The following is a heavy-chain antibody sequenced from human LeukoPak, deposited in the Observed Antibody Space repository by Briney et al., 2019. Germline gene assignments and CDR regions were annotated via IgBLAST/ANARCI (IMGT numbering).Heavy chain of an antibody. V-gene: IGHV1-46*01. CDR1: GYTFASYY. CDR2: INPSGGST. Sequence: ASVKVSCKASGYTFASYYMHWVRQAPGQGLEWMGIINPSGGSTSYAQKFQGRVTMTRDTSTSTVYMELGSLRSEDTAVYYCARDCGGDCYPFDYWGQGTLVTVSS. D-gene: IGHD2-21*02. J-gene: IGHJ4*02. CDR3: ARDCGGDCYPFDY.